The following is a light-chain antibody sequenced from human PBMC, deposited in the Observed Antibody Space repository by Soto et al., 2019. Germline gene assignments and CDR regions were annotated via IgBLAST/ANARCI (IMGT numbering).Light chain of an antibody. Sequence: DIQMPQSPSTLSASVGDRVTITCRASQSISNWLAWYQQKPGKAPKVLIYKASSLQSGVPSRFSGSGSGTEFTLTISSVQPDDFATYCCQQYNSYPYTFGQGTNLEIK. CDR2: KAS. CDR1: QSISNW. J-gene: IGKJ2*01. V-gene: IGKV1-5*03. CDR3: QQYNSYPYT.